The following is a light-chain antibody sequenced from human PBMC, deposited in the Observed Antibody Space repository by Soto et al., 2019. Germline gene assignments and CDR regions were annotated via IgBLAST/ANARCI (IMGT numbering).Light chain of an antibody. CDR2: DAS. Sequence: DIVLTQSPGTLSLSPGERATLSCRASRSVTTYFAWYQQKPGQAPRLLIYDASTRATGIPDRFSGSGSGTDFTLTISRLEPEDFEVYYCQQYGPSPSTFGQGTNLEI. CDR1: RSVTTY. V-gene: IGKV3-20*01. J-gene: IGKJ2*01. CDR3: QQYGPSPST.